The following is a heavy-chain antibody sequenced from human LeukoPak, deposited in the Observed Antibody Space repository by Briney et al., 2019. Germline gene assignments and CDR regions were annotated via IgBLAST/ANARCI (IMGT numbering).Heavy chain of an antibody. V-gene: IGHV4-34*01. J-gene: IGHJ6*03. Sequence: SETLSLTCAVYGGSFSGYYWSWIRQPPGKGLEWIGETNHSGSTNYNPSLKSRVTISVDTSKNQFSLKLSSVTAADTAVYSCARGYSSSWYARVHYYYYMDVWGKGTTVTVSS. CDR1: GGSFSGYY. CDR3: ARGYSSSWYARVHYYYYMDV. CDR2: TNHSGST. D-gene: IGHD6-13*01.